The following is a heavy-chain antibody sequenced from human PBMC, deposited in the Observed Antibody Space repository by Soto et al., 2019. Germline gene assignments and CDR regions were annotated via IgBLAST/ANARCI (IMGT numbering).Heavy chain of an antibody. J-gene: IGHJ4*02. D-gene: IGHD3-10*02. CDR3: ARDRGISLFYYFDY. CDR2: ISSNGGST. CDR1: GFTFSSYA. Sequence: LRLSCAASGFTFSSYAMHWVRQAPGKGLEYVSAISSNGGSTYYANSVKGRFTISRDNSKNTLYLQMDSLRAEDMAVYYCARDRGISLFYYFDYWGQGTLVTSPQ. V-gene: IGHV3-64*01.